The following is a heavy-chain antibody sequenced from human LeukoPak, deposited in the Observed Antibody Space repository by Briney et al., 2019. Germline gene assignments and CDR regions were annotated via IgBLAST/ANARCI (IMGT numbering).Heavy chain of an antibody. V-gene: IGHV1-69*01. CDR2: IIPIFGTA. D-gene: IGHD6-19*01. CDR3: ARDRDSSGWFDFDY. CDR1: GGTFSSYA. Sequence: SVKVSCMASGGTFSSYAISWVRQAPGQGLEWMGGIIPIFGTANYAQKFQGRVTITADESTSTAYMELSSLRSEDTAVYYCARDRDSSGWFDFDYWGQGTLVTVSS. J-gene: IGHJ4*02.